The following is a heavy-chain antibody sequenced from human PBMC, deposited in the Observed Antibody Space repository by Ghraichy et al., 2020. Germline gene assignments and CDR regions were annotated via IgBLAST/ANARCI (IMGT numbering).Heavy chain of an antibody. CDR1: GFTFSHYN. Sequence: GGSLRLSCAASGFTFSHYNMNWVRQAPGKGLEWVSLISSSRSYIYYADSVKGRFTVSRDNAKNSLYLQMNSLRAEDTAVYYCAREIASSWPPSNWFDPWGQGTLVTVSS. CDR3: AREIASSWPPSNWFDP. CDR2: ISSSRSYI. V-gene: IGHV3-21*01. D-gene: IGHD6-13*01. J-gene: IGHJ5*02.